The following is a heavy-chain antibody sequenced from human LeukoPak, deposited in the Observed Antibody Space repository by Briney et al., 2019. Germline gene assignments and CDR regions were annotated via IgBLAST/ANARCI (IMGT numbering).Heavy chain of an antibody. J-gene: IGHJ3*02. Sequence: PGGSPRLSCAASGFTFSTYAMSWVRQAPGKGLEWVSGISSGGGSTYYADSVKGRFTISRDNSKNTLYLQMNSLRAEDTAVYYCAKGQMATISSRDAFDIWGPGTMVTVSS. CDR3: AKGQMATISSRDAFDI. CDR1: GFTFSTYA. D-gene: IGHD5-24*01. V-gene: IGHV3-23*01. CDR2: ISSGGGST.